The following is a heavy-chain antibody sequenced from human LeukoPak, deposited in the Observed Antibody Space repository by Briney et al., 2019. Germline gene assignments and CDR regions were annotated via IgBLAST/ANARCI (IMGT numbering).Heavy chain of an antibody. V-gene: IGHV1-69*05. J-gene: IGHJ5*02. CDR3: ARDFVGGIAVADRDNWFDP. Sequence: SVKVSCKASGGTFSSYAISWLRQAPGQGLEWMGGIIPIFGTANYAQKFQGRVTITTDESTSTAYMELSSLRSEDTAVYYCARDFVGGIAVADRDNWFDPWGQGTLVTVSS. CDR2: IIPIFGTA. D-gene: IGHD6-19*01. CDR1: GGTFSSYA.